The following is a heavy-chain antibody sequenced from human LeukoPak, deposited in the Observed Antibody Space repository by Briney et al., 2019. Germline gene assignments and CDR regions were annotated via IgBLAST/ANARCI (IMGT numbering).Heavy chain of an antibody. CDR3: ARVGRSGWYYYGMDV. D-gene: IGHD6-19*01. CDR1: GYTLTGYY. V-gene: IGHV1-2*02. CDR2: INPNSGGT. Sequence: ASVKVSCQASGYTLTGYYMHWLRQAPAQGLEWMGWINPNSGGTNYAQKFQGRVTMTRDTSISTAYMELSRLRSDDTAVYYCARVGRSGWYYYGMDVWGQGTTVTVSS. J-gene: IGHJ6*02.